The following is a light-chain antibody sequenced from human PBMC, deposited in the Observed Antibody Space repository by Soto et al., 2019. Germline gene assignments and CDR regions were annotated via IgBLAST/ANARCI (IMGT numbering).Light chain of an antibody. CDR3: KHYDGLSRT. CDR1: QSIDYW. CDR2: KAS. Sequence: DVQVKQSPSTVSASVGDRVTITCRASQSIDYWLAWYQQKPGKPPKLLIYKASSLETGVPPRFTGSGSGTEFTLTISSLQVDDVATYYCKHYDGLSRTFGQ. J-gene: IGKJ1*01. V-gene: IGKV1-5*03.